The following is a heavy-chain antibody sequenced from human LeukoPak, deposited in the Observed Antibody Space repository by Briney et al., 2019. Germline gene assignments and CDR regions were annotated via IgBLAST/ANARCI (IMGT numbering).Heavy chain of an antibody. CDR2: IYYSGST. V-gene: IGHV4-59*01. Sequence: PSETLSLTCTVSGGSISSYYWSWIRQPPGKGLEWIGYIYYSGSTNYNPSLKSRVTISVDTSKNQFSLKLSSVTAADTAVCYCARVSGSSGCYLMLGFDYWGQGTLVTVSS. CDR1: GGSISSYY. D-gene: IGHD6-19*01. J-gene: IGHJ4*02. CDR3: ARVSGSSGCYLMLGFDY.